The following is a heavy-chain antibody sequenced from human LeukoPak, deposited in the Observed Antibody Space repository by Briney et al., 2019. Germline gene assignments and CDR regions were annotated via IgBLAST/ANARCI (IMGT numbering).Heavy chain of an antibody. CDR3: ARDSKQQLVGGDY. J-gene: IGHJ4*02. D-gene: IGHD6-13*01. CDR2: INPNNGGT. CDR1: GYTFTGYY. Sequence: ASVKVSCKASGYTFTGYYMHWVRQAPGQGLEWMGRINPNNGGTNYAQKFQGRVTMTRDTSISTAYMELSRLRSDDTAVYYCARDSKQQLVGGDYWGQGTLVTVSS. V-gene: IGHV1-2*06.